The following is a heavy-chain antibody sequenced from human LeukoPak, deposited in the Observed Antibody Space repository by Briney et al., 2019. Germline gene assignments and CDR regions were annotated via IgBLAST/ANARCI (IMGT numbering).Heavy chain of an antibody. D-gene: IGHD3-10*01. Sequence: PSETLSLTCAVYGGSLNGYYWSWIRQPPGKGLEWIGEGGNSGGTKFNPSLKSRVTISADTSKNQFSLKLSSVTAADTAVYYCARVWFGTQGGYYFDYWGQGTLVTVSS. V-gene: IGHV4-34*01. J-gene: IGHJ4*02. CDR2: GGNSGGT. CDR1: GGSLNGYY. CDR3: ARVWFGTQGGYYFDY.